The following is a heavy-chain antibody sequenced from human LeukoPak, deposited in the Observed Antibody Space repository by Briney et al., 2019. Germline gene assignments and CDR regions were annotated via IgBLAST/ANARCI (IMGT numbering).Heavy chain of an antibody. D-gene: IGHD3-22*01. Sequence: ASVKVSCKASGYTFTGYYMHWVRQAPGQGLEWMGWINPNSGSTNYAQKFQGRVTMTRDTSISTAYMELSRLRSDDTAVYYCARTTYYYDSSGYFAFDYWGQGTLVTVSS. CDR2: INPNSGST. CDR1: GYTFTGYY. J-gene: IGHJ4*02. V-gene: IGHV1-2*02. CDR3: ARTTYYYDSSGYFAFDY.